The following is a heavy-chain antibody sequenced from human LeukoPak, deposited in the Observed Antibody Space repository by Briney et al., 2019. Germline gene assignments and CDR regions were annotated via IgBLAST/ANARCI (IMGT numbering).Heavy chain of an antibody. D-gene: IGHD6-6*01. Sequence: PSETLSLTCTVSGGSISSGGYYWSWIRQHPGTGLEWIGYIYYSGSTYYNPSLKSRVTISVDTSKNQFSLKLSSVTAADTAVYYCARSGALAARPGSNWFDPWGQGTLVTVSS. J-gene: IGHJ5*02. CDR2: IYYSGST. V-gene: IGHV4-31*03. CDR3: ARSGALAARPGSNWFDP. CDR1: GGSISSGGYY.